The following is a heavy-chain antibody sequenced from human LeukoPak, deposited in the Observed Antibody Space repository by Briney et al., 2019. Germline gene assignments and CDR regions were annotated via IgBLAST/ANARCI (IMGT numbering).Heavy chain of an antibody. Sequence: SQTLSLTCTVSGGSISSGGYYWSWIRQHPGKGLEWIGYIYYSGSTYYNPSLKSRVTISVDTSKNQFSLKLSSVTAADTAVYYCARRSGYYDFWSGYYPGGYFDYWGQGTLVTVSS. V-gene: IGHV4-31*03. J-gene: IGHJ4*02. CDR3: ARRSGYYDFWSGYYPGGYFDY. CDR2: IYYSGST. CDR1: GGSISSGGYY. D-gene: IGHD3-3*01.